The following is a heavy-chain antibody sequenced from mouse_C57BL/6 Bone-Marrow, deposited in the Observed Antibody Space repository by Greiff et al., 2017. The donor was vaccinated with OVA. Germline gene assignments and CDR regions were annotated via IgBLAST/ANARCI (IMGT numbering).Heavy chain of an antibody. V-gene: IGHV3-6*01. CDR3: ARTTDYGSRDYYAMDY. CDR2: ISYDGSN. Sequence: EVQLVESGPGLVKPSQSLSLTCSVTGYSITSGYYWNWIRQFPGNKLEWMGYISYDGSNNYNPSLKNRISITRDTSKNQFFLKLNSVTTEDTATYYCARTTDYGSRDYYAMDYWGQGTSVTVSS. D-gene: IGHD1-1*01. CDR1: GYSITSGYY. J-gene: IGHJ4*01.